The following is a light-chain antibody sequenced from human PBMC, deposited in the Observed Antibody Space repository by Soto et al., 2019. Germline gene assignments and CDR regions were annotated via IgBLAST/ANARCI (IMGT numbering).Light chain of an antibody. J-gene: IGKJ1*01. CDR1: QSVGSSY. CDR3: QQYTTSSWT. CDR2: GTS. Sequence: VFTQSPGTLSLSPGERATLSCRASQSVGSSYLAWYQQKPGQAPRVLIYGTSSRATGIPDRFSGSGSGTDFTLTIRXLEREDLAVYYCQQYTTSSWTFGQGTKVDI. V-gene: IGKV3-20*01.